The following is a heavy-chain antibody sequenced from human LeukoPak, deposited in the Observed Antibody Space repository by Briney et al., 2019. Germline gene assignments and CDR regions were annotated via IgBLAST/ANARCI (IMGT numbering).Heavy chain of an antibody. CDR3: ARDILGPGGMDV. D-gene: IGHD3-16*01. V-gene: IGHV3-43*02. Sequence: GGSLRLSCAASGFTFEDYAMHWVRQAPGKGLEWVSLITGDGGGTYYTDSVKGRFIISRDNSKNSLYLQMNSLRTEDTALCYCARDILGPGGMDVWGQGTTVTVSS. CDR1: GFTFEDYA. CDR2: ITGDGGGT. J-gene: IGHJ6*02.